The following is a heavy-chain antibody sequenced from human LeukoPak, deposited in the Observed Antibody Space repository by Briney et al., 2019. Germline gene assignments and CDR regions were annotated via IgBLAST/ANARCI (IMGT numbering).Heavy chain of an antibody. D-gene: IGHD2-15*01. CDR1: GFTFSSYA. J-gene: IGHJ3*02. Sequence: HSGGSLILSCAASGFTFSSYAMTWVRQAPGKGLEWVSSITTSGSIYYADSVKGRFTVSRDNSKTTLYLQMNSLRAEDTAVYYCAREGCSGTSCYGVDAFDIWGQGTKVTVSS. CDR2: ITTSGSI. CDR3: AREGCSGTSCYGVDAFDI. V-gene: IGHV3-23*01.